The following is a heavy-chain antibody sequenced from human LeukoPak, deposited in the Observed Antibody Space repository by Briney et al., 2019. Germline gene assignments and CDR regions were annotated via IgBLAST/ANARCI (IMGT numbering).Heavy chain of an antibody. Sequence: SETLSLTCTVSGGSISSSSYYWGWIRQPPGKGLEWIGSIYYSGSTYYNPSLKSRVTISVDTSKNQFSLKLSSVTAADTAVYYCARGLCSGGSCYSGGWFDPWGQGTLVTVSS. CDR2: IYYSGST. CDR1: GGSISSSSYY. V-gene: IGHV4-39*07. J-gene: IGHJ5*02. D-gene: IGHD2-15*01. CDR3: ARGLCSGGSCYSGGWFDP.